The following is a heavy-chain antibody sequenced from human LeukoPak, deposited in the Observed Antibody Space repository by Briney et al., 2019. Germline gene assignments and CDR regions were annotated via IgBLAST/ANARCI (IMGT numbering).Heavy chain of an antibody. CDR1: GFTSSSYW. CDR2: IKQGGSEK. Sequence: GGSLRLSCAASGFTSSSYWMSWVRQAPGKGLEWGANIKQGGSEKYYVDSVKGRFTISRDNAKNSLYLQMNSLRAEDTAVYCCARDRGSSGWYEFDYWGQGTLVTVSS. V-gene: IGHV3-7*01. D-gene: IGHD6-19*01. CDR3: ARDRGSSGWYEFDY. J-gene: IGHJ4*02.